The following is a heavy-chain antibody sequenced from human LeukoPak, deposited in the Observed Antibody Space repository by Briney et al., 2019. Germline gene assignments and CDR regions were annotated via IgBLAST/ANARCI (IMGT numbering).Heavy chain of an antibody. Sequence: SETLSLTCTVSGGSISSGGYYWSWIRQHPGKGLEWIGYIYYSGTTYYNPSLKSRVTISVDTSKNQFSLKLSSVTAADTAVYYCARVAGWLAEEYYFDYWGQGTLVTVSS. CDR1: GGSISSGGYY. CDR3: ARVAGWLAEEYYFDY. V-gene: IGHV4-31*03. CDR2: IYYSGTT. D-gene: IGHD6-19*01. J-gene: IGHJ4*02.